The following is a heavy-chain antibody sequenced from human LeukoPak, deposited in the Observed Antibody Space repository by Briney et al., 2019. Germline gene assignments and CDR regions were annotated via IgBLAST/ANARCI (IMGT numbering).Heavy chain of an antibody. CDR3: ARGVHIAAAQYGY. CDR2: IYYSGTT. Sequence: SETLSLTCTVSGGSISNYYWSWIRQPPGKGLEWIGHIYYSGTTNYNPSLKSRVTISVDTSKNQFSLKLNSVTAADTAVYYCARGVHIAAAQYGYWGQGTLVTVSS. D-gene: IGHD6-13*01. CDR1: GGSISNYY. J-gene: IGHJ4*02. V-gene: IGHV4-59*01.